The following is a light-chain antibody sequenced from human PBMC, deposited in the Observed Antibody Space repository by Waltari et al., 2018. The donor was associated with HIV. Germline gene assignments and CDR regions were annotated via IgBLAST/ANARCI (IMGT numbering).Light chain of an antibody. Sequence: QSALTQPPSASGSPGQSVTISCPGTSSDVGGFNHVSWYQQHPGKAPKLIIHEVSKRPSGVPDRFSGSKSGNTASLTVSGLQAEDEADYYCSSYAGSNNHVFGSGTKVTVL. CDR1: SSDVGGFNH. J-gene: IGLJ1*01. V-gene: IGLV2-8*01. CDR3: SSYAGSNNHV. CDR2: EVS.